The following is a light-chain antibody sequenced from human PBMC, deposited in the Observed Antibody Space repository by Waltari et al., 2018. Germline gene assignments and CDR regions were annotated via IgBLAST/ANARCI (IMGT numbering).Light chain of an antibody. V-gene: IGKV3-20*01. CDR2: GAS. CDR1: QSVTKNY. CDR3: QQYGTSTLT. J-gene: IGKJ4*01. Sequence: TLSCRASQSVTKNYLAWYQQKPAQAPRTLIYGASSRVTGIPDRFSGSGSGTDFTLTISRLDPEDFAVYYCQQYGTSTLTFGGGTKVEIK.